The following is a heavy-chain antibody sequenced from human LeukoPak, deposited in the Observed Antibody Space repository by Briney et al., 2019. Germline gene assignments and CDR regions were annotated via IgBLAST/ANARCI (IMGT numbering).Heavy chain of an antibody. V-gene: IGHV4-4*02. CDR3: ARVLNPFEGAAAGVDY. J-gene: IGHJ4*02. CDR1: GGSISSTDW. CDR2: IHHSGST. D-gene: IGHD6-13*01. Sequence: SETLSLTCAVPGGSISSTDWWSWVPQPPGKGLEGIGKIHHSGSTNYKPSLKSRVTISVDKSKNQFSLKLSSVTVADTAMYYCARVLNPFEGAAAGVDYWGQGTLVTVSS.